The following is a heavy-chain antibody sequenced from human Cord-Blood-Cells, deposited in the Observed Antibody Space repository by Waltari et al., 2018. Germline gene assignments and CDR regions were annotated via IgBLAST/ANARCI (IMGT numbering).Heavy chain of an antibody. D-gene: IGHD3-16*01. CDR1: GYTFTGYY. Sequence: QVQLVQSGAEVKKPGASVKVSCKASGYTFTGYYLPWVRQAPGQGLEWMGWLNPNRGGTNYAQKFQGWVTMTRDTSISTAYMELSRLRSDDTAVYYCARGGDLYDAFDIWGQGTMVTVSS. CDR2: LNPNRGGT. J-gene: IGHJ3*02. V-gene: IGHV1-2*04. CDR3: ARGGDLYDAFDI.